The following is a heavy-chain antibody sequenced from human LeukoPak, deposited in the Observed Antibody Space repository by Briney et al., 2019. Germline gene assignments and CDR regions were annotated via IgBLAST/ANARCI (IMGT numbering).Heavy chain of an antibody. Sequence: SETLSLTCAVYGGSFSGYYWSWIRQPPGKRLEWIGEINHSGSTNYNPSLTSRVTISVDTSKNQFSLKLSSVTAADTAVYYCASPGRGYSSGWCERARAYAFDIWGQGTMVTVSS. CDR2: INHSGST. J-gene: IGHJ3*02. D-gene: IGHD6-19*01. V-gene: IGHV4-34*01. CDR3: ASPGRGYSSGWCERARAYAFDI. CDR1: GGSFSGYY.